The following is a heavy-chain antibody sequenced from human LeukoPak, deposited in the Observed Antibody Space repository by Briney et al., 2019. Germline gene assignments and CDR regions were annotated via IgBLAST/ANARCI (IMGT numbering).Heavy chain of an antibody. CDR2: IRYDGSNK. Sequence: GGSLRLSCAASGFTFSSYGMHWVRQAPGKGLEWVAFIRYDGSNKYYADSVKGRFTISRDNSKNTLYLQMNSLRAEDTAVYYCAKSPPRGCCSSTSCLTGYWGQGTLVTVSS. CDR3: AKSPPRGCCSSTSCLTGY. CDR1: GFTFSSYG. V-gene: IGHV3-30*02. J-gene: IGHJ4*02. D-gene: IGHD2-2*01.